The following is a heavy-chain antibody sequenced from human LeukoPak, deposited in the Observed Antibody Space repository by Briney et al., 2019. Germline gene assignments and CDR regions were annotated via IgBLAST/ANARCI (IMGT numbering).Heavy chain of an antibody. CDR2: IYSGGST. Sequence: GGSLRLSCAASGFTVSSNYMSWVRQAPGKGLVWVSVIYSGGSTYYADSVKGRFTISRDNSKNTLYLQMNSLRAEDTAVYYCARELSIAAARGYYYYMDVWGKGTTVTVSS. CDR1: GFTVSSNY. J-gene: IGHJ6*03. V-gene: IGHV3-53*01. CDR3: ARELSIAAARGYYYYMDV. D-gene: IGHD6-13*01.